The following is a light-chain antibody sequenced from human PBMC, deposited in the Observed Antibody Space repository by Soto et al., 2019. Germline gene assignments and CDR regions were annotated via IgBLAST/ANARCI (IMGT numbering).Light chain of an antibody. CDR3: QQYYSNPPA. CDR1: QSVLYSSNSKNY. CDR2: WAS. J-gene: IGKJ4*01. V-gene: IGKV4-1*01. Sequence: DIVMTQSPDSLAVSLGERATINCKSSQSVLYSSNSKNYLAWYQQKAGQPPKLLIYWASTRESGVPDRFSGSGSGTDFTLTISSLQAEDVAVYYCQQYYSNPPAFGGGTKVEIK.